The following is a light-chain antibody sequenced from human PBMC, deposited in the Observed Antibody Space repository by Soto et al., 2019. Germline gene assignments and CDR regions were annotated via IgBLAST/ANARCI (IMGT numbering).Light chain of an antibody. J-gene: IGKJ4*01. Sequence: DIQLTQSPSFLSASVGDRVTITCRASQDISSHLAWYQQKPGKAPKLLIYAASTLQSGVPSGFGGSGSGTESTLNITRRQPDDFATYYRQHGKTYALTCGGGTKLEIK. V-gene: IGKV1-9*01. CDR1: QDISSH. CDR2: AAS. CDR3: QHGKTYALT.